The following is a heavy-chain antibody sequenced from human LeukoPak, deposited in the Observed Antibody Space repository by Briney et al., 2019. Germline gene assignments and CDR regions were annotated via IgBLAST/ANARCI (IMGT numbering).Heavy chain of an antibody. Sequence: GGSLRLSCAASGFTFSSYAMSWVRQAPGKGLEWVAVISYDGSNKYYADSVKGRFTISRDNSKNTLYLQMNSLRAEDTAVYYCARELEVRGVIIKYNWFDPWGQGTLVTVSS. CDR1: GFTFSSYA. V-gene: IGHV3-30-3*01. CDR2: ISYDGSNK. J-gene: IGHJ5*02. D-gene: IGHD3-10*01. CDR3: ARELEVRGVIIKYNWFDP.